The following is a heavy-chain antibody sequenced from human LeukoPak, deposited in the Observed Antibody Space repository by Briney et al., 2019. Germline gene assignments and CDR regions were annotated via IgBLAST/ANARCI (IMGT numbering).Heavy chain of an antibody. J-gene: IGHJ4*02. CDR1: GFTFSSYA. D-gene: IGHD6-13*01. V-gene: IGHV3-23*01. Sequence: PGGSLRLSCAASGFTFSSYAMSWVRQAPGKGLEWVSAISGSGGSTYCADSVKGRFTISRDNSKNTLYLQMNSLRAEDTAVYYCAKDQSSSSWSNFDYWGQGTLVTVSS. CDR2: ISGSGGST. CDR3: AKDQSSSSWSNFDY.